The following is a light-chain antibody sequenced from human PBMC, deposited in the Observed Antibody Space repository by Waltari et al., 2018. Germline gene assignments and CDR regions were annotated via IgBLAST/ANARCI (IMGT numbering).Light chain of an antibody. Sequence: QSALTQPRSVSGSPGQSINISCTGTNRDVGAFNYVSWSQHPPGKAPKLIIYDVTTRPSGVPDRFSGSKSGNTASLTISGLQAEDEATYYCSSYTGSYSFVIFGGGTDMTVL. CDR3: SSYTGSYSFVI. CDR2: DVT. V-gene: IGLV2-11*01. CDR1: NRDVGAFNY. J-gene: IGLJ2*01.